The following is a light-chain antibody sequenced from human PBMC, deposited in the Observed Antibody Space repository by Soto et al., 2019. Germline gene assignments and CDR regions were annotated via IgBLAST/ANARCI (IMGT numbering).Light chain of an antibody. CDR3: QQRNSYPIT. Sequence: DIRMTQSPSSVSASVGDRFTVTCRASQGINNWLAWYQQKPGKAPELLIYAASSLQSGVPSRFSGSGSGTEFTLTISSLQPEDFATYYCQQRNSYPITFGQGTRLEIK. J-gene: IGKJ5*01. V-gene: IGKV1-12*01. CDR1: QGINNW. CDR2: AAS.